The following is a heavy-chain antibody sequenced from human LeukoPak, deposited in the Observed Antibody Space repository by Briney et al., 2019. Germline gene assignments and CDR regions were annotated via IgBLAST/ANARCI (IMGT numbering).Heavy chain of an antibody. D-gene: IGHD2-2*01. CDR1: GGSISSYY. CDR2: IYCSGST. V-gene: IGHV4-59*01. CDR3: ARDRLYCSSTSCFHYFDY. Sequence: PSETLSLTCTVSGGSISSYYWSWIRQPPGKGLEWIGYIYCSGSTNYNPSLKSRVTISVDTSKNQFSLKLSSVTAADTAVYYCARDRLYCSSTSCFHYFDYWGQGTLVTVSS. J-gene: IGHJ4*02.